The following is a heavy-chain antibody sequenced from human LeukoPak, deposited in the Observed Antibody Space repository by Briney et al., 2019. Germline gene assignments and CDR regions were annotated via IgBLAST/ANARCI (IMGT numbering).Heavy chain of an antibody. CDR2: ISSSSSTI. J-gene: IGHJ4*02. Sequence: GGSLRLSCAASGFTFSSYSMNWVRQAPGKGLEWVSYISSSSSTIYYADSVKGRFTISRDNAKNSLYLQMNSLRAEDTAVYYCARNARRVYSSGWYDGAFDYWGQGTLVTVSS. CDR3: ARNARRVYSSGWYDGAFDY. CDR1: GFTFSSYS. V-gene: IGHV3-48*04. D-gene: IGHD6-19*01.